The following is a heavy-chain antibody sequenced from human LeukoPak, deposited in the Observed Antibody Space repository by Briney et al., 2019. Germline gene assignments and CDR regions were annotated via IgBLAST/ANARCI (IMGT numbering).Heavy chain of an antibody. CDR1: GYTFTSYD. J-gene: IGHJ4*02. V-gene: IGHV1-8*01. CDR3: ARRPGGYYYDSSGLADY. D-gene: IGHD3-22*01. CDR2: MNPNSGNT. Sequence: ASVKVSCKASGYTFTSYDINWVRQATGQGLEWMGWMNPNSGNTGYAQKFQGRVTITRNTSISTAYMELSSLRSEDTAVYYCARRPGGYYYDSSGLADYWGQGTLVTVSS.